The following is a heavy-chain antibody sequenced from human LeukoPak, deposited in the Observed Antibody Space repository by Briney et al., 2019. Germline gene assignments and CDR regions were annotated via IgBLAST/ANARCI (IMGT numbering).Heavy chain of an antibody. D-gene: IGHD3-22*01. J-gene: IGHJ4*02. CDR2: ISGYNDNT. CDR3: ARSDHYDSSGYYYGRFDY. V-gene: IGHV1-18*01. Sequence: ASVKVSCKASGYTFTSYGISWVRQAPGQGLEWMGWISGYNDNTNYAQKLQGRVTMTTDTSTSTAYMELRSLRSDDTAVYYCARSDHYDSSGYYYGRFDYWGQGTLVTVSS. CDR1: GYTFTSYG.